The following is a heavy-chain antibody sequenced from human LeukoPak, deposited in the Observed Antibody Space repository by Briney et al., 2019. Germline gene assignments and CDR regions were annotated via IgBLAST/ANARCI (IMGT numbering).Heavy chain of an antibody. J-gene: IGHJ5*02. V-gene: IGHV3-23*01. CDR1: GYSFSNYA. CDR3: AKASGMAGRRSNYFDP. D-gene: IGHD6-6*01. CDR2: IRGSGDIT. Sequence: GGSLRLSCAASGYSFSNYAMSWVRQTPGKGLEWVSVIRGSGDITYYADSAKGRFSISRDNSKNTLYLQMNSLRAEDTAIYYCAKASGMAGRRSNYFDPWGQGTLVTVSS.